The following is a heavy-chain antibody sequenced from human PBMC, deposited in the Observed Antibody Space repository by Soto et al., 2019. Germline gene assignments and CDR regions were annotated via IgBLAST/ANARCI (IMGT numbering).Heavy chain of an antibody. CDR2: INHSGST. CDR3: ARATYSSSWCSFDY. Sequence: SETLSLTSAVYGGSFSGYYWSWIRQPPGKGLEWIGEINHSGSTNYNPSLKSRVTISVDTSKNQFSLKLSSVTAADTAVYYCARATYSSSWCSFDYWGQGTLVTVSS. D-gene: IGHD6-13*01. CDR1: GGSFSGYY. J-gene: IGHJ4*02. V-gene: IGHV4-34*01.